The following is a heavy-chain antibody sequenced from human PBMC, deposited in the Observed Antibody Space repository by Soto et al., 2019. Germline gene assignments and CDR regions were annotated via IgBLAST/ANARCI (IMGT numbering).Heavy chain of an antibody. J-gene: IGHJ5*02. CDR2: IDPGDSDT. CDR1: GYIFTNYW. D-gene: IGHD2-2*01. CDR3: ARGYCTTTICDPWFDP. Sequence: GESLKISFQCSGYIFTNYWIGWVRQMPGKVLEWMGIIDPGDSDTRYSPSFEGQVTISADKSITTAYLQWSSLKASDTAMYYCARGYCTTTICDPWFDPWGQGTLVTVSS. V-gene: IGHV5-51*01.